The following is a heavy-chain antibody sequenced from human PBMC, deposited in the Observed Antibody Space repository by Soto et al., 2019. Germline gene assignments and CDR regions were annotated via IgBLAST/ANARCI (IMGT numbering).Heavy chain of an antibody. J-gene: IGHJ4*02. Sequence: PGGSLRLSCAASGFTFSSYGMHWVRQAPGKGLEWVAVIWYDGSNKYYADSVKGRFTISRDNSKNTLYLQMNSLRAEDTAVYYCARTPGIAVAGTELDYYFDYWGQGTLVTVSS. CDR3: ARTPGIAVAGTELDYYFDY. V-gene: IGHV3-33*01. CDR2: IWYDGSNK. CDR1: GFTFSSYG. D-gene: IGHD6-19*01.